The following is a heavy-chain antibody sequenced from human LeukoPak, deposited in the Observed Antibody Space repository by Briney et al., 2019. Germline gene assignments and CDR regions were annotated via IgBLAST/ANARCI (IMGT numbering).Heavy chain of an antibody. D-gene: IGHD3-9*01. CDR2: INHSGST. J-gene: IGHJ6*02. CDR3: ARSPGGYDILTGYYPLGMDV. CDR1: GGSFSGYY. V-gene: IGHV4-34*01. Sequence: PSETLSLTCAVYGGSFSGYYWSWIRQPPGKGLEWIGEINHSGSTNYNPSLKSRVTISLDTSKNQFSLKLSSVTAADTAVYYCARSPGGYDILTGYYPLGMDVWGQGTTVTVSS.